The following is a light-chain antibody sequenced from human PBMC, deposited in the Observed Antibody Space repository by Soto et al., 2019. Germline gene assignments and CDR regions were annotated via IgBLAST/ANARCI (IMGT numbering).Light chain of an antibody. CDR2: GAS. V-gene: IGKV3-20*01. J-gene: IGKJ1*01. CDR1: QSLSSY. Sequence: EIVLTQSPATVSLSPGERATLSCWASQSLSSYLAWYQQKPGQAPRLLIYGASTRATGIPDRFSGGESGTGFTLTISRLEPEDFAVYYCQQYVSSPRTFGQGTKVDIK. CDR3: QQYVSSPRT.